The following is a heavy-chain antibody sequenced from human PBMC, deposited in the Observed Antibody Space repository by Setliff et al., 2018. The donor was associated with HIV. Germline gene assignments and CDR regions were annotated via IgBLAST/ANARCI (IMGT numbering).Heavy chain of an antibody. CDR1: GGSFSAYY. Sequence: SETLSLTCAVYGGSFSAYYWTWIRQPPGKGLEWIGEINHSGSTNYNPSLKSRVTISVDTSKNQFSLKMSSVTAADTAVYYCARGVVDYDFWSGSGDYYYMDVWGKGTTVTVSS. D-gene: IGHD3-3*01. J-gene: IGHJ6*03. V-gene: IGHV4-34*01. CDR2: INHSGST. CDR3: ARGVVDYDFWSGSGDYYYMDV.